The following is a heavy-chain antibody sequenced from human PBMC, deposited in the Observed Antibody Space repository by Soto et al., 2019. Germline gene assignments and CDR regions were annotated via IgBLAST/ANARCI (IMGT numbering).Heavy chain of an antibody. J-gene: IGHJ3*02. D-gene: IGHD3-9*01. Sequence: SETLSLTCSVSGGSINNYYWSWIRQPPGKGLEWIGYIHFRGSPNYSPSVKSRVVISVDTSKNQFSLKLSSVTTADTAVYYCARYDILTGRRDAFDIWGRGTMVTVSS. CDR1: GGSINNYY. CDR3: ARYDILTGRRDAFDI. CDR2: IHFRGSP. V-gene: IGHV4-59*01.